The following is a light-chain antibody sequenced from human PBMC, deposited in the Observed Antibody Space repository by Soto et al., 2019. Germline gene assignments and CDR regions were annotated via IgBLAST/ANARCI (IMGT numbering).Light chain of an antibody. V-gene: IGLV2-14*01. J-gene: IGLJ1*01. CDR3: SSYTTTNTYV. Sequence: QSVLTKPASVSGSPGQSITISCTGTSSDVGGYNYVSWYQQHPGKAPKLMIYEVSNRPSGVSNRFSGSKSGNTASLTVSGLQAEDEADYYCSSYTTTNTYVFGTGTKLTVL. CDR1: SSDVGGYNY. CDR2: EVS.